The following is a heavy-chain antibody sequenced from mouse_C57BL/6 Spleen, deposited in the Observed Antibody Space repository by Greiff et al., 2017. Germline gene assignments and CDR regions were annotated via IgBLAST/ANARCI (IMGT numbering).Heavy chain of an antibody. V-gene: IGHV3-6*01. CDR1: GYSITSGYY. J-gene: IGHJ2*01. Sequence: ESGPGLVKPSQSLSLTCSVTGYSITSGYYWNWIRQFPGNKLEWMGYISYDGSNNYNPSLKNRISITRDTSKNQFFLKLNSVTTEDTATYCCASESNYEDYFDYWGQGTTLTVSS. CDR3: ASESNYEDYFDY. CDR2: ISYDGSN. D-gene: IGHD2-5*01.